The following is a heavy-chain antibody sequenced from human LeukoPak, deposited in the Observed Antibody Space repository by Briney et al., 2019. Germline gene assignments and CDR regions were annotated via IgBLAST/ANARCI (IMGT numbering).Heavy chain of an antibody. CDR1: GFTFSSYA. Sequence: GRSLRLSCAASGFTFSSYAMHWVRQAPGKGLEWVAVISYDGSNKYYADSVKGRFTISRDNSKDTLYLQMNSLRAEDTAVYYCARDKEVADTAMVFDYWGQGTLVTVSS. CDR3: ARDKEVADTAMVFDY. V-gene: IGHV3-30-3*01. D-gene: IGHD5-18*01. J-gene: IGHJ4*02. CDR2: ISYDGSNK.